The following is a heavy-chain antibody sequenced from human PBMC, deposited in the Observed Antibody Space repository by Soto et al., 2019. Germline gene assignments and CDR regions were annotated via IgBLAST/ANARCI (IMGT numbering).Heavy chain of an antibody. CDR1: GFTFSNAW. V-gene: IGHV3-15*01. J-gene: IGHJ6*02. CDR3: TTRDIVVVPAAIRPDYYYGMDV. Sequence: PVGSLRLSCAASGFTFSNAWMSWVRQAPGKGLEWVGRIKSKTDGGTTDYAAPVKGRFTISRDDSKNTLYLQMNSLRTEDTAVYYCTTRDIVVVPAAIRPDYYYGMDVWGQGTTVTVSS. D-gene: IGHD2-2*02. CDR2: IKSKTDGGTT.